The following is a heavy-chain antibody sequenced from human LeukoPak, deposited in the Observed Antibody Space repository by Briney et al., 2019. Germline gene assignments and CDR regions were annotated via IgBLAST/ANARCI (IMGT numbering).Heavy chain of an antibody. CDR3: AKDFDVEGGGGCPGC. CDR2: ISGSGGSI. Sequence: GGSLRLSCAASGFTFSSYAMSWVRQAPGKGLEWVSAISGSGGSIYYADSVKGRFTISRDNSKNTLYLQMNSLRAEDTAVYYCAKDFDVEGGGGCPGCWGQGTLVTVSS. D-gene: IGHD6-19*01. CDR1: GFTFSSYA. J-gene: IGHJ4*02. V-gene: IGHV3-23*01.